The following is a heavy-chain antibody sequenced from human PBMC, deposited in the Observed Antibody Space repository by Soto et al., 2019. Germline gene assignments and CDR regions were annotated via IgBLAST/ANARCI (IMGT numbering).Heavy chain of an antibody. V-gene: IGHV3-30*18. J-gene: IGHJ6*02. CDR1: GFTLSSYR. Sequence: GGSARLSCAASGFTLSSYRMHYVRQAPGKGLEWVAVISYDGSNKYYADSVKGRFTISRHNSKNTLYLQMNSLRAEDTAVYYCAKDAGLAVWGQGTSVTVSS. CDR3: AKDAGLAV. CDR2: ISYDGSNK.